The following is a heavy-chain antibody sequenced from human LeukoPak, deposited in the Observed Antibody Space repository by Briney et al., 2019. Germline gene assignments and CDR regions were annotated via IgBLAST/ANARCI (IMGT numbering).Heavy chain of an antibody. J-gene: IGHJ3*02. CDR3: AKESRGGAFDI. CDR1: GFTFSSYA. CDR2: ISGSCGST. Sequence: PGGSLRLSCAASGFTFSSYAMSWVRQPPGKGLEWVSAISGSCGSTYYSDSVNGLFLISTDNSKNTLYLQMHSLRADDTAVYYCAKESRGGAFDIWGQGTMVTVSS. V-gene: IGHV3-23*01. D-gene: IGHD2-2*01.